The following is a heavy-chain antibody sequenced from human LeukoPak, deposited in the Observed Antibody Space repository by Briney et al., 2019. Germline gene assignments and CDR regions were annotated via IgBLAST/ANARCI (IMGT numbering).Heavy chain of an antibody. CDR3: ASWGGILTGFDY. CDR1: GGSISSNY. CDR2: IYHSGST. J-gene: IGHJ4*02. Sequence: SETLSLTCTVSGGSISSNYWSWIRQPPGKGLEWIGYIYHSGSTYYNPSLKSRVTISVDRSKNQFSLKLSSVTAADTAVYYCASWGGILTGFDYWGQGTLVTVSS. D-gene: IGHD3-9*01. V-gene: IGHV4-59*12.